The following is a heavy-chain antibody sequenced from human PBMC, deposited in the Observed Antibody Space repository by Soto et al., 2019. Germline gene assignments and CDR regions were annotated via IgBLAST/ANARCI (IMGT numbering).Heavy chain of an antibody. CDR2: ISAYNDER. V-gene: IGHV1-18*01. CDR3: ARDYDIWGEDWFDP. CDR1: GYTFTNFG. Sequence: QVQLVQSGGEMKKPGASVKVSCKASGYTFTNFGISWVRQAPGQGPEWVGWISAYNDERNYAQKFRGRVIMTTDTSTSTAYMELRTLTSDDTAVYYCARDYDIWGEDWFDPWGRGTLVTVSS. D-gene: IGHD3-9*01. J-gene: IGHJ5*02.